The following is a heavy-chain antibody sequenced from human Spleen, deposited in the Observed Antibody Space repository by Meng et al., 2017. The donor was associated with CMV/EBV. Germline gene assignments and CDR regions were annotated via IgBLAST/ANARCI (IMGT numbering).Heavy chain of an antibody. CDR3: ARDGCRDTGCFYGVDF. Sequence: GESLKISCAASGFTFSNYAMHWVRQAPGKGLEWVAVISYDGSDKYYADSVKGRFTISRDNSKNTLYLQMNSLTAEDTTLYYCARDGCRDTGCFYGVDFWGQGTTVTVS. J-gene: IGHJ6*02. CDR2: ISYDGSDK. V-gene: IGHV3-30*04. CDR1: GFTFSNYA. D-gene: IGHD3-16*02.